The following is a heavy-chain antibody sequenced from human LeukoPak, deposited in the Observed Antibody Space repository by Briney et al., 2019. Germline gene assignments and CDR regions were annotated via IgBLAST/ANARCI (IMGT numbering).Heavy chain of an antibody. V-gene: IGHV3-48*01. CDR1: GFTFSSYS. J-gene: IGHJ5*02. CDR2: ISSSSSTI. CDR3: AVAGTLHWFDP. D-gene: IGHD6-19*01. Sequence: GGSLRLSCAASGFTFSSYSVNWVRQAPGKGLEWVSYISSSSSTIYYADSVKGRFTISRDNAKNSLYLQMNSLRAEDTAVYYCAVAGTLHWFDPWGQGTLVTVSS.